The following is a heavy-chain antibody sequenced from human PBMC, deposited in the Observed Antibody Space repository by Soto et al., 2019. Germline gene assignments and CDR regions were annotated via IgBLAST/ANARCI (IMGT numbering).Heavy chain of an antibody. CDR3: AIRSGRVDYYYYGMDV. D-gene: IGHD3-10*01. CDR2: IIPIFGTA. V-gene: IGHV1-69*13. Sequence: ASVKVSCKASGGTFSSYAISWVRQAPGQGLEWMGGIIPIFGTANYAQKFQGRVTITADESTSTAYMELSSLRSEDTAVYYCAIRSGRVDYYYYGMDVWGQGTTDPVSS. J-gene: IGHJ6*02. CDR1: GGTFSSYA.